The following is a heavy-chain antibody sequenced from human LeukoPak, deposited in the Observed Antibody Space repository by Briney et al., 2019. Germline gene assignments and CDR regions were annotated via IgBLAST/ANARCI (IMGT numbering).Heavy chain of an antibody. V-gene: IGHV3-23*01. CDR1: GFTFSSYA. D-gene: IGHD5-18*01. CDR3: AKALGNVDTAMVFGSGGLFDY. Sequence: GGSLRLSCAASGFTFSSYAMSWVRQAPGKGLEWVSAISGSGGSTYYADSVKGRFTIFRDNSKNTLYLQMNSLRAEDTAVYYCAKALGNVDTAMVFGSGGLFDYWGQGTLVTVSS. J-gene: IGHJ4*02. CDR2: ISGSGGST.